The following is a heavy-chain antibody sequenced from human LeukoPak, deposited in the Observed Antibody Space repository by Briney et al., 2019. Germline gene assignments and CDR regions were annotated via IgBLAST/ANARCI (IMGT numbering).Heavy chain of an antibody. J-gene: IGHJ4*02. V-gene: IGHV4-34*01. D-gene: IGHD6-13*01. CDR3: ARGFGSSPDY. Sequence: SETLSLTCTVSGGSISSFYWSWIRQPPGKGLEWIGEINHSGSTNYNPSLKSRVTISVDTSKNQFSLKLSSVTAADTAVYYCARGFGSSPDYWGQGTLVTVSS. CDR1: GGSISSFY. CDR2: INHSGST.